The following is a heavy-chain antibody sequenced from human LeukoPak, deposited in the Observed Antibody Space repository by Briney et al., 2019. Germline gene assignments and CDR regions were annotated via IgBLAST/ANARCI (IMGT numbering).Heavy chain of an antibody. CDR1: GGSFSGYY. V-gene: IGHV4-34*01. D-gene: IGHD6-13*01. J-gene: IGHJ5*02. CDR2: IYYSGST. Sequence: SETLSLTCAVYGGSFSGYYWSWIRQPPGKGLEWIGSIYYSGSTYYNPSLKSRVTISVDTSKNQFSLKLSSVTAADTAVYYCARIGAAAGTVGWFDPWGQGTLVTVSS. CDR3: ARIGAAAGTVGWFDP.